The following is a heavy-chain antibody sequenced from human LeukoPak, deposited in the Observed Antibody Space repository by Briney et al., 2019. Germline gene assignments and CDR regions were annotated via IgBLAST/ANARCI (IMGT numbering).Heavy chain of an antibody. CDR3: ARVRYDSGWYDY. D-gene: IGHD6-19*01. J-gene: IGHJ4*02. V-gene: IGHV3-23*01. CDR2: ISGGGSP. Sequence: PGRSLRLSCAASGFTFSNYAMFWVRQAPGKGLEWVSGISGGGSPYYADFVKGRFTISRDNVKNSLYLQMNSLRAEDAAVYYCARVRYDSGWYDYWGQGALVTVSS. CDR1: GFTFSNYA.